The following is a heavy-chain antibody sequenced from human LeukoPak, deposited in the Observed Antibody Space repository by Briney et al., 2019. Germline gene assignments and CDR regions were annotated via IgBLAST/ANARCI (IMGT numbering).Heavy chain of an antibody. CDR3: ARGNYDYVWGSYRPLYYYYYGMDV. Sequence: SETLSLTCTVSGGSISSYYWSWIRQPPGEGLEWIGYIYYSGSTNYNPSLKSRVTISVDTSKNQFSLKLSSVTAADTAVYYCARGNYDYVWGSYRPLYYYYYGMDVWGKGTTATVSS. CDR1: GGSISSYY. J-gene: IGHJ6*04. D-gene: IGHD3-16*02. CDR2: IYYSGST. V-gene: IGHV4-59*01.